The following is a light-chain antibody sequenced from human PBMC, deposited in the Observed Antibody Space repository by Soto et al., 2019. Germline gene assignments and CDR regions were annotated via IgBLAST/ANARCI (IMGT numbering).Light chain of an antibody. CDR3: QQYGSSPT. Sequence: IGLTQSPGTLSLSPGERATLSCRASQSVSSNNLAWYQQKPGQAPRLLIYGASSRATGIPDRFSGSGSGTDFTLTISRLEPEDFAVYYCQQYGSSPTFGQGTRLEIK. CDR1: QSVSSNN. V-gene: IGKV3-20*01. J-gene: IGKJ5*01. CDR2: GAS.